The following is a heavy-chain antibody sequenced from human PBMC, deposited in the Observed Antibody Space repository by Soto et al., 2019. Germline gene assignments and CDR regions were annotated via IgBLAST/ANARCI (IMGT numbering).Heavy chain of an antibody. CDR3: AAELYVGGDCCHFDY. D-gene: IGHD2-21*02. V-gene: IGHV1-58*01. Sequence: QVQVVQSGPEVRNPGTSMKVSCTTSGFTFTNSAVQWVRQARGQRLEWIGWIIIGSGATNYLQDLRGRITITRDTSTGTAYMELSSLRSADTAVYYCAAELYVGGDCCHFDYWGQGTLLTVSS. J-gene: IGHJ4*02. CDR1: GFTFTNSA. CDR2: IIIGSGAT.